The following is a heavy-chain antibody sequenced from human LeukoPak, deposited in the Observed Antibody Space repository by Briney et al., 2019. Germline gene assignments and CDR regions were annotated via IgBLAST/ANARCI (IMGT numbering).Heavy chain of an antibody. CDR2: INTNTGNP. Sequence: ASVKVSCKAFGYTFTDYTVNWVRQAPGQGLEWMGWINTNTGNPTYAQGFTGRIVFSLDTSVSTAYLQISSLKAEDTAVYYCARARGRFYDSSGPKLDYWAREPWSPSPQ. J-gene: IGHJ4*02. CDR3: ARARGRFYDSSGPKLDY. V-gene: IGHV7-4-1*02. D-gene: IGHD3-22*01. CDR1: GYTFTDYT.